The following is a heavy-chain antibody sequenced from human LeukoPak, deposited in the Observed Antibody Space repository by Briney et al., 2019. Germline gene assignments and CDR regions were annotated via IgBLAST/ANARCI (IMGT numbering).Heavy chain of an antibody. CDR3: ARDRSPYYDILTGYPAGNYDY. CDR2: INPSGGTT. J-gene: IGHJ4*02. D-gene: IGHD3-9*01. CDR1: GYTFTSYH. V-gene: IGHV1-46*01. Sequence: ASVKVSCKASGYTFTSYHMHWVRQAPGQGLEWMGIINPSGGTTNYAQKLQGRVTMTTDTSTRTAYMELRSLRSDDTAVYYCARDRSPYYDILTGYPAGNYDYWGQGTLVTVSS.